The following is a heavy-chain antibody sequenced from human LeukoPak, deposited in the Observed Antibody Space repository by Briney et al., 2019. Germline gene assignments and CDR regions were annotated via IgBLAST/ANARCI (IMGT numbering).Heavy chain of an antibody. CDR2: IYTSGST. CDR3: ARDGQWLVQRYNWFDP. CDR1: GGSISSYY. V-gene: IGHV4-4*07. J-gene: IGHJ5*02. D-gene: IGHD6-19*01. Sequence: SETLSLTCTVPGGSISSYYWSWIRQPAGKGLEWIGRIYTSGSTNYNPSLKSRVTMSVDTSKNQFSLKLSSVTAADTAVYYCARDGQWLVQRYNWFDPWGQGTLVTVSS.